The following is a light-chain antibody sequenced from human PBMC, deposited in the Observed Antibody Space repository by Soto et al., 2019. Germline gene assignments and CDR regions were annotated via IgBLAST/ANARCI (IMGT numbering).Light chain of an antibody. CDR3: QQFNSFPLT. J-gene: IGKJ4*01. Sequence: AIQLTQSPSSLSASVGDRVTITCRASQGISNALAWYHQTPGKAPKLLIYDASSLDSGVPSRFSGRGSGTDFTLTISSLQPEDFAPYYCQQFNSFPLTFGGGTKVEIK. V-gene: IGKV1-13*02. CDR1: QGISNA. CDR2: DAS.